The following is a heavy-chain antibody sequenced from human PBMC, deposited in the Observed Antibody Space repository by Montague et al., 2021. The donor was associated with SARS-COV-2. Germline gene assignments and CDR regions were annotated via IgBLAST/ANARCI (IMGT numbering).Heavy chain of an antibody. Sequence: CAISGDSVSSNSAAWNWMRQSPSRGLEWLGRTYYRSKWYNDYAVXVKSRITINPDTSKNQFSLQLNPVTPEDTAVYYCARGGWGAPGTGRLFDYWGQGTLVTVSS. CDR3: ARGGWGAPGTGRLFDY. D-gene: IGHD3-10*01. V-gene: IGHV6-1*01. J-gene: IGHJ4*02. CDR1: GDSVSSNSAA. CDR2: TYYRSKWYN.